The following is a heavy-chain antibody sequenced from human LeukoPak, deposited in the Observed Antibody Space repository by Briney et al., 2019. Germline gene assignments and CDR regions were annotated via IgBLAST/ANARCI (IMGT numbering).Heavy chain of an antibody. V-gene: IGHV1-69*05. CDR1: GGTFSSYA. Sequence: GASVKVSCKASGGTFSSYAISWVRQAPGQGLEWMGGIIPIFGTANYAQKFQGRVTITTDESTSTAYMELSSLRSEDTAVYYCARDGEVVITSSRPRYYYYYIDVWGKGTTVTVSS. CDR3: ARDGEVVITSSRPRYYYYYIDV. J-gene: IGHJ6*03. D-gene: IGHD3-22*01. CDR2: IIPIFGTA.